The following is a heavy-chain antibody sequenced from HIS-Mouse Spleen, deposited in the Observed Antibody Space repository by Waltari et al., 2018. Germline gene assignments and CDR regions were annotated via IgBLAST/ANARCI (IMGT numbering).Heavy chain of an antibody. CDR2: NNPNSGGT. J-gene: IGHJ3*02. Sequence: QVQLVQSGAEVKKPGASVKVSCKASGYTFTGYYMHWVRQAPGQGLEWMGGNNPNSGGTNYEQKFQGRVTMTSDTSISTAYMELSRLRSDDTAVYYCARTGALDAFDIWGQGTIVTVSS. D-gene: IGHD7-27*01. CDR1: GYTFTGYY. V-gene: IGHV1-2*02. CDR3: ARTGALDAFDI.